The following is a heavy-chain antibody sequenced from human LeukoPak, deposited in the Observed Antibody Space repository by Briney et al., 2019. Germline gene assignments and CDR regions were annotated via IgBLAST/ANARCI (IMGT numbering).Heavy chain of an antibody. V-gene: IGHV3-11*01. J-gene: IGHJ5*02. CDR2: ISSSGSTI. D-gene: IGHD3-22*01. Sequence: GGSLRLSCAASGFTFSDYYMSWIRQAPGKGLEWFSYISSSGSTIYYADSVKGRFTISRDNAKNSLYLQMNSLRAEDTAVYYCARGQYYYDSSGYYNWFDPWGQGTLVTVSS. CDR3: ARGQYYYDSSGYYNWFDP. CDR1: GFTFSDYY.